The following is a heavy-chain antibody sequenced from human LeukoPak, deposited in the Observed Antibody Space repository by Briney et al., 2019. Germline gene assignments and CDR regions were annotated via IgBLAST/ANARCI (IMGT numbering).Heavy chain of an antibody. V-gene: IGHV4-38-2*02. Sequence: SETLSLTCTVSGYSISSGYYWGWIRQPPGKGLEWIGSIYHSGSTYYNPSLKSRVTISVDTSKNQFSLKLSSVTAADTAVYYCARDLVAVGATSWGQGTLVTVSS. CDR2: IYHSGST. CDR3: ARDLVAVGATS. J-gene: IGHJ4*02. CDR1: GYSISSGYY. D-gene: IGHD1-26*01.